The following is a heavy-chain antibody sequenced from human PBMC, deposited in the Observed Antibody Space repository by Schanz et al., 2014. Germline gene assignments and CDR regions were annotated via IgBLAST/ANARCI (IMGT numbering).Heavy chain of an antibody. D-gene: IGHD6-13*01. CDR1: GYTFTSYG. CDR2: ISAYNGNT. V-gene: IGHV1-18*01. Sequence: QVQLVQSGAEVKKPGASVKVSCKASGYTFTSYGINWVRQAPGQGLEWMGWISAYNGNTNYAQKFQGRVTMTTDTSTSTAYMELRSLRSDDTAVYYCARTTVGKGKTYLGAYHYYHYMDVWGNGTTVTVSS. J-gene: IGHJ6*03. CDR3: ARTTVGKGKTYLGAYHYYHYMDV.